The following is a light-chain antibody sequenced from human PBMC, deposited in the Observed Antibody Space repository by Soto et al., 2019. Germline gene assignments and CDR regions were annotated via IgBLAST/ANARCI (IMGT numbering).Light chain of an antibody. V-gene: IGKV3-20*01. CDR2: GAS. J-gene: IGKJ3*01. Sequence: EIVLTQSPGTLSLSPGERATLSCRASQSVSSSYLAWYQQKPGQAPRLLIYGASSRATGIPDRFSGSGSVTDFTLTISRLEPEDFAVYYCQQYGSPITFGPGTKVDIK. CDR1: QSVSSSY. CDR3: QQYGSPIT.